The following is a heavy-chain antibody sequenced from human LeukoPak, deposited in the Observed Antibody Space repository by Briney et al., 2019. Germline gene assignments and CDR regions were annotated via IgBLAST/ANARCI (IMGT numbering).Heavy chain of an antibody. CDR2: INPSGGST. CDR1: GYTFTSYY. Sequence: ASVKVSCKASGYTFTSYYMHWVRQAPGQGLEWMGIINPSGGSTSYAQKFRGRVTMTRDTSTSTVYMELSSLRSEDTAVYYCARGRLGYYDSSQTYYFDYWGQGTLVTVSS. V-gene: IGHV1-46*01. CDR3: ARGRLGYYDSSQTYYFDY. D-gene: IGHD3-22*01. J-gene: IGHJ4*02.